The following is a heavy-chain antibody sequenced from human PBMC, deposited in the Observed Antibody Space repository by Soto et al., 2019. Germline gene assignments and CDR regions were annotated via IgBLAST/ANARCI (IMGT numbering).Heavy chain of an antibody. D-gene: IGHD3-10*01. Sequence: QVQLVQSGAEVKKPGSSVKVSCKASGGTFSSYTISWVRQAPGQGLEWMGRIIPILGIANYAQKFQGRVTIPADKSTSTAYMELSSLRSEDTAVYYCARGAHGSGSYYNVGEGYWGQGTLVTVSS. J-gene: IGHJ4*02. CDR2: IIPILGIA. V-gene: IGHV1-69*02. CDR1: GGTFSSYT. CDR3: ARGAHGSGSYYNVGEGY.